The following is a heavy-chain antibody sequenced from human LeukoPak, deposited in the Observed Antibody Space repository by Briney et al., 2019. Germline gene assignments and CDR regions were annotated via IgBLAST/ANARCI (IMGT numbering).Heavy chain of an antibody. D-gene: IGHD6-13*01. CDR2: ISGSGGST. V-gene: IGHV3-23*01. CDR3: ANAGIAAAGPYYYYYMDV. Sequence: GGSLRLSCAASGFTFSSYAMSWVRQAPGKGLEWVSAISGSGGSTYYADSVKGRFTISRDNSKNTLYLQMNSLRAEDTAVYYCANAGIAAAGPYYYYYMDVWGKGTTVTVSS. CDR1: GFTFSSYA. J-gene: IGHJ6*03.